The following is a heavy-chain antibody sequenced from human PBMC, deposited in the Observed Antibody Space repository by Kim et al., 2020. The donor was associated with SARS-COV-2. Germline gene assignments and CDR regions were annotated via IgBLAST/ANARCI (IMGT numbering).Heavy chain of an antibody. D-gene: IGHD2-2*01. Sequence: FQGRVTMTRDTSTSTDYMELSSLRSEDTAVYYCARGLVVPAANRVDAFDIWGQGTMVTVSS. V-gene: IGHV1-46*01. J-gene: IGHJ3*02. CDR3: ARGLVVPAANRVDAFDI.